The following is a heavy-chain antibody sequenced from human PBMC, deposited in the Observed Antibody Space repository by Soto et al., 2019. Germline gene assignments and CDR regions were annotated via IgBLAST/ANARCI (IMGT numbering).Heavy chain of an antibody. V-gene: IGHV3-23*01. CDR3: ASLRVGDWANYYYYYGMDV. J-gene: IGHJ6*02. CDR2: VTANGGST. CDR1: GFTFSVYA. Sequence: EVQLLESGGGFVQPGGSLRLSCAATGFTFSVYAMTWVRQAPGKGLEWVSAVTANGGSTYSADSVKGRFTISRDNSKNTLFLQMTGMRAEDTAVYYCASLRVGDWANYYYYYGMDVWGQGTTVTVSS. D-gene: IGHD2-21*02.